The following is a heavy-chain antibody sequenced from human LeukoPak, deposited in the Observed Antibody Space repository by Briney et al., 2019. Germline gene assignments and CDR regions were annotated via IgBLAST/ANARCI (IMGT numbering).Heavy chain of an antibody. CDR1: GYTFTSYD. CDR2: MNPNSGNA. J-gene: IGHJ4*02. D-gene: IGHD5-24*01. V-gene: IGHV1-8*01. CDR3: AILEDFFDY. Sequence: ASVKVSCKASGYTFTSYDINWVRQATGQGLEWMGWMNPNSGNAGYAQKLQGRLTMTRNTSISTAYMELSSLRSEDTAAYYCAILEDFFDYWGQGTLVTVSS.